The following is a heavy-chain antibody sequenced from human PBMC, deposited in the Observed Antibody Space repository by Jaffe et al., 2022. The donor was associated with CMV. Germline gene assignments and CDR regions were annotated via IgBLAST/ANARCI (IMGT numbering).Heavy chain of an antibody. D-gene: IGHD3-3*01. CDR1: GFTFSDYY. CDR3: ARDLVRPSLARPYYDFWSGPYYYYGMDV. J-gene: IGHJ6*02. Sequence: QVQLVESGGGLVKPGGSLRLSCAASGFTFSDYYMSWIRQAPGKGLEWVSYISSSGSTIYYADSVKGRFTISRDNAKNSLYLQMNSLRAEDTAVYYCARDLVRPSLARPYYDFWSGPYYYYGMDVWGQGTTVTVSS. V-gene: IGHV3-11*01. CDR2: ISSSGSTI.